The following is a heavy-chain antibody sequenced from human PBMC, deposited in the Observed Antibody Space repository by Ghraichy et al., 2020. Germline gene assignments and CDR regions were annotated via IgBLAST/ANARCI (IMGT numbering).Heavy chain of an antibody. CDR2: IYYSGST. D-gene: IGHD6-19*01. CDR1: GGSISSYY. J-gene: IGHJ4*02. V-gene: IGHV4-59*01. CDR3: ARSEQWLVFFDY. Sequence: SETLSLTCTVSGGSISSYYWSWIRQPPGKGLEWIGYIYYSGSTNYNPSLKSRVTISVDTSKNQFSLKLSSVTAADTAVYYCARSEQWLVFFDYWGQGTLVTVSS.